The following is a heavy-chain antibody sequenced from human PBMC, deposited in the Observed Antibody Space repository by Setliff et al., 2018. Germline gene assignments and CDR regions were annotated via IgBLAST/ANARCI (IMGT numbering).Heavy chain of an antibody. J-gene: IGHJ4*02. V-gene: IGHV1-18*01. D-gene: IGHD2-8*01. CDR1: GYTFDDYG. CDR3: SRLVRFCTRTACQRLSGGEF. CDR2: ISPHTGNT. Sequence: ASVKVSCKTSGYTFDDYGIAWVRQAPGRGLEWMGWISPHTGNTYYTPKLHGRVTLTTDTSARTAYMELRSLSSDDTAVYYCSRLVRFCTRTACQRLSGGEFWGQGTLVTVS.